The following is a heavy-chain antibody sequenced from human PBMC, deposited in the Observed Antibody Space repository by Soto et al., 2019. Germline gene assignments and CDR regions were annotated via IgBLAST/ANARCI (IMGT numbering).Heavy chain of an antibody. CDR3: ARTTRGYSYGSVDY. CDR2: IYYSGST. J-gene: IGHJ4*02. CDR1: GGSISSSSYY. Sequence: SETLSLTCTVSGGSISSSSYYWGWIRQPPGKGLEWIGSIYYSGSTYYHPSLKSRVTITVDVSKNQFSLKLSSVTAADTAVYYCARTTRGYSYGSVDYWGQGTLVTVSS. D-gene: IGHD5-18*01. V-gene: IGHV4-39*01.